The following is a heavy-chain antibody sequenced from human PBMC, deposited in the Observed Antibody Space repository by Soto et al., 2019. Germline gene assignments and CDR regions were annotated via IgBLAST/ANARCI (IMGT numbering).Heavy chain of an antibody. CDR3: ARGNPYCSSTSCYGQFLEWLVPSYYFDY. V-gene: IGHV1-69*06. CDR1: GGTFSSYA. CDR2: IIPIFGTA. D-gene: IGHD2-2*01. Sequence: QVQLVQSGAEVKKPGSSVKVSCKASGGTFSSYAISWVRQAPGQGLEWMGGIIPIFGTANYAQKFQGRVTITADKSTSTAYMELSSLRSEDTAGYYCARGNPYCSSTSCYGQFLEWLVPSYYFDYWGQGTLVTVSS. J-gene: IGHJ4*02.